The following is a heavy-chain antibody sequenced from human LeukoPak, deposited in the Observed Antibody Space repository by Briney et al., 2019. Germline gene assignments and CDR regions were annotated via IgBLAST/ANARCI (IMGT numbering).Heavy chain of an antibody. J-gene: IGHJ4*02. V-gene: IGHV1-46*01. CDR1: GYTFTGYY. D-gene: IGHD6-19*01. Sequence: EASVKVSCRASGYTFTGYYMHWVRQAPGQGLEWMGIINPSGGSTSYAQKFQGRVTMTRDTSTSTVYMELSSLRSEDTAVYYCARRTAIGSGWYDVDYFDYWGQGTLVTVSS. CDR3: ARRTAIGSGWYDVDYFDY. CDR2: INPSGGST.